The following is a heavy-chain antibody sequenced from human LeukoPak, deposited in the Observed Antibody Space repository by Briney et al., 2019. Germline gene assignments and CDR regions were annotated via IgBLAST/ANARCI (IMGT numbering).Heavy chain of an antibody. Sequence: PSETLSLTCAVYGGSFSGYYWSWIRQPPGKGLEWIGEISHSGSTNYNPSLKSRVTISVDTSKNQFSLKLSSVTAADTAVYYCAGLPTSKWLRSHLYGDYTRDYWGQGTLVTVSS. V-gene: IGHV4-34*01. J-gene: IGHJ4*02. CDR2: ISHSGST. CDR1: GGSFSGYY. D-gene: IGHD4-17*01. CDR3: AGLPTSKWLRSHLYGDYTRDY.